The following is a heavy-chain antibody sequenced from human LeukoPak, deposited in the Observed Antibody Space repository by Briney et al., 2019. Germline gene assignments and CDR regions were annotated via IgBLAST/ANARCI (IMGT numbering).Heavy chain of an antibody. D-gene: IGHD2-8*01. CDR2: INHSGST. CDR1: GGSFSGYY. Sequence: SETLSLTCAVYGGSFSGYYWSWIRQPPGKGLEWIGEINHSGSTNYNPSLKSRVTISVDTSKNQFSLKLSSVTAADTAMYYCARHSVYRYYFDYWGQGTLVTVSS. J-gene: IGHJ4*02. V-gene: IGHV4-34*01. CDR3: ARHSVYRYYFDY.